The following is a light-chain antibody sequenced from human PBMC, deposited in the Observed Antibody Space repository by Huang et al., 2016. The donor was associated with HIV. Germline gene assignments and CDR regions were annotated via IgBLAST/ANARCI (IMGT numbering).Light chain of an antibody. CDR3: QHRGTWPPYT. CDR1: QNVRTY. J-gene: IGKJ2*01. CDR2: DAS. Sequence: IVLTQSPATLSLSPGEGAILSCRASQNVRTYLAGYQQKPGQAPRLLLHDASKRANGILSRFSGSRSGTDFTLTTSSLEPEDFAVYYCQHRGTWPPYTFGQGTKLEIK. V-gene: IGKV3-11*01.